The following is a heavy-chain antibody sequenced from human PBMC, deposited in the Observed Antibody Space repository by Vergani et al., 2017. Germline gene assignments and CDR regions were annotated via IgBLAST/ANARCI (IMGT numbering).Heavy chain of an antibody. D-gene: IGHD2-21*01. CDR2: INPIDSKI. V-gene: IGHV5-51*01. Sequence: EVMLVQSGAEVKKPGDSLKISCKYSESSFISNEIAWVRQMSGKGLQWMGNINPIDSKIAYSPSFQGQAIMSLDKSITTAYLQWRSLKASDTAIYYCTRHVPCGDGACLHFDHWGQGTQVTVSS. J-gene: IGHJ4*02. CDR1: ESSFISNE. CDR3: TRHVPCGDGACLHFDH.